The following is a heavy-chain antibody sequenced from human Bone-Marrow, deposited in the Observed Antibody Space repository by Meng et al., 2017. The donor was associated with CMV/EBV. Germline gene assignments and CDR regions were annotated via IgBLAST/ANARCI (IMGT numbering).Heavy chain of an antibody. D-gene: IGHD3-3*01. Sequence: GESLKISCAASGFTFSSYEMNWVRQAPGKGLEWVSSISSSSSYIYYADSVKGRFTISRDNAKNSLYLQMNSLRAEDTAVYYCARDHDFWSGYYLYYYGMDVWGQGTTVTVSS. CDR3: ARDHDFWSGYYLYYYGMDV. CDR1: GFTFSSYE. CDR2: ISSSSSYI. J-gene: IGHJ6*02. V-gene: IGHV3-21*01.